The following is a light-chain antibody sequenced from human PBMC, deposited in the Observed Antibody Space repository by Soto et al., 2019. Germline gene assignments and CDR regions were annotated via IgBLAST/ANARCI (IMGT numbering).Light chain of an antibody. CDR2: DAS. V-gene: IGKV3-11*01. Sequence: EIVLTQSPATLSLSPGERATLTCRASRSVSSYLAWYQQKPGQAPRLLIYDASSRATGIPARFSGSGSGTDFTLTISSLEPEDFAVYYCLQRINWPLTFGQGTKVEIK. J-gene: IGKJ1*01. CDR3: LQRINWPLT. CDR1: RSVSSY.